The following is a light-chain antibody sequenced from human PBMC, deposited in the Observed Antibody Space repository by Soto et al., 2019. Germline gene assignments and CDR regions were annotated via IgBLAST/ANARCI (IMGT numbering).Light chain of an antibody. J-gene: IGLJ2*01. V-gene: IGLV2-11*01. CDR3: CSYAGSHFL. CDR1: SSDVGGYNY. CDR2: DVS. Sequence: QSALTHPRSVSGSPGQSVTISCTGTSSDVGGYNYVSWYQQHPGKAPKLMIYDVSQRPSGVPDRFSGSKSGNTASLTISGLQAEDEADYYCCSYAGSHFLFGGGTKLTVL.